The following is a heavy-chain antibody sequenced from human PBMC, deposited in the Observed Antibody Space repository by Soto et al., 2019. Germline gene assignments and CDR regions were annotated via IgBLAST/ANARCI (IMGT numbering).Heavy chain of an antibody. J-gene: IGHJ4*02. V-gene: IGHV1-18*01. Sequence: QVQMVQSGAEVKKPGASVKVSCKTSGYTFTSHGISWVRQAPGQGLEGLGWITPYNGDTNYAQKVRGRITLTTETSTSTSYMELRSLTYDDTAVYYCARDLGYSDYYFDYWGQGTLVTVSS. CDR1: GYTFTSHG. D-gene: IGHD4-17*01. CDR2: ITPYNGDT. CDR3: ARDLGYSDYYFDY.